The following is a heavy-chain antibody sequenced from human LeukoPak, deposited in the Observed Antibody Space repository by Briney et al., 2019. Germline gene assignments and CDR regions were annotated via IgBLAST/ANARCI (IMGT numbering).Heavy chain of an antibody. V-gene: IGHV1-2*02. D-gene: IGHD2-2*01. J-gene: IGHJ4*02. Sequence: ASVKVSCKASGYTFTSYDINWVRQATGQGLEWMGWINPNSGGTNYAQKFQGRVTMTRDTSISTAYMELSRLRSDDTAVYYCARDSPSSAIDYWGQGTLVTVSS. CDR1: GYTFTSYD. CDR2: INPNSGGT. CDR3: ARDSPSSAIDY.